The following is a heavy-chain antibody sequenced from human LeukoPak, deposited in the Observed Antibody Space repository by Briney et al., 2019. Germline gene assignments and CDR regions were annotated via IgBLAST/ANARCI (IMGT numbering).Heavy chain of an antibody. V-gene: IGHV4-34*01. CDR3: ARVEPGSYYCAFDI. CDR1: GGSFSGYY. CDR2: INHSGST. Sequence: SETLSLTCAVYGGSFSGYYWSWIRQPPGKGLEWIGEINHSGSTNYNPSLKSRVTISVDKSKNQFSLKLSSVTAADTAVYYCARVEPGSYYCAFDIWGQGTMVTVSS. J-gene: IGHJ3*02. D-gene: IGHD1-26*01.